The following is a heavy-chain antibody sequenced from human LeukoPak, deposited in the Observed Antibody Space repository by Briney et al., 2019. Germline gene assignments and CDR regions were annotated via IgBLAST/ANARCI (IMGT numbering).Heavy chain of an antibody. Sequence: GGSLRLSCTSSGFTFGTYAVSWFRQAPGKGLEWVAFIRSKTFGGTTEYAASVKGRFTISRDDSNSIAYLQMNSLKTEDTAVYYCTRYSGRTDYWGRGTLVSVCS. D-gene: IGHD5-18*01. V-gene: IGHV3-49*03. CDR3: TRYSGRTDY. J-gene: IGHJ4*02. CDR2: IRSKTFGGTT. CDR1: GFTFGTYA.